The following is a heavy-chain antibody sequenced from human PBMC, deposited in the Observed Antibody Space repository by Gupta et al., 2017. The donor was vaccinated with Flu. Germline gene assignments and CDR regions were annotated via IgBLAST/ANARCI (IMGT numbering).Heavy chain of an antibody. Sequence: EVQLLESGGGLVQPGGSLRLSCAASGSTCRSYATSWVRQAQGKGLGWVSAISGSGGSTYYADAVKGRFTISRDNSKNTLYLQMNSLRAEDTAVYYCAAPKYYYDSKGGMDVWGQGTTVTVSS. D-gene: IGHD3-22*01. CDR3: AAPKYYYDSKGGMDV. CDR1: GSTCRSYA. CDR2: ISGSGGST. J-gene: IGHJ6*02. V-gene: IGHV3-23*01.